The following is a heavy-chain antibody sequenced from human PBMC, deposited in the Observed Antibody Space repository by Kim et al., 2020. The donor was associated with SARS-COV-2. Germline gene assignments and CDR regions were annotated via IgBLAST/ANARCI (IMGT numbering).Heavy chain of an antibody. Sequence: GGSLRLSCAASGFTFSDYYMSWIRQAPGKGLEWVSYISSSGSTIYYADSVKGRFTISRDNAKNSLYLQVNSLRAEDTAVYYCARVRGAAAPFYYYYYGMDVWGQGTTVTVSS. CDR2: ISSSGSTI. D-gene: IGHD2-2*01. J-gene: IGHJ6*02. CDR3: ARVRGAAAPFYYYYYGMDV. CDR1: GFTFSDYY. V-gene: IGHV3-11*01.